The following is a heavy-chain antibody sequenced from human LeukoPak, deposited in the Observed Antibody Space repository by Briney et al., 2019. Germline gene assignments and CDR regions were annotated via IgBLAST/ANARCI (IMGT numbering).Heavy chain of an antibody. Sequence: PSETLSLTCSVSGDSSSSAYWSWIRQPPGKGLEWIGCIYYSGSTNYNPSLKSRVTISVDTSKNQFSLKLSSVTAADTAVYYCARDLRPGYYYGYFDYWGQGTLVTVSS. CDR3: ARDLRPGYYYGYFDY. J-gene: IGHJ4*02. CDR1: GDSSSSAY. V-gene: IGHV4-59*01. CDR2: IYYSGST. D-gene: IGHD3-22*01.